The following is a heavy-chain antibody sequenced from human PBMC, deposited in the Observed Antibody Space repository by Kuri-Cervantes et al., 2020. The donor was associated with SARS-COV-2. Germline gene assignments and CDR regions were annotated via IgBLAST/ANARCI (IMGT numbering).Heavy chain of an antibody. V-gene: IGHV1-18*04. CDR1: GYTFTRYG. D-gene: IGHD5-12*01. CDR2: ISAYNGNT. J-gene: IGHJ5*01. CDR3: ARAFPYPGGYCLDS. Sequence: ASVKVSCKASGYTFTRYGISWVRQAPGQGLEWMGWISAYNGNTNYAQKLQGRVTITADRSTTTAYMEVISLKYGDSAIYYCARAFPYPGGYCLDSWGQGTLVTVSS.